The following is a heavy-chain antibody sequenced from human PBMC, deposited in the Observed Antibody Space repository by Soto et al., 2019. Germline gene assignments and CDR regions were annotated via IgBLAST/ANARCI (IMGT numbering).Heavy chain of an antibody. CDR1: GFSSGDYA. Sequence: GGSLRLSCTGSGFSSGDYAMSCVRQDPGKGLEWVGFIRSKAYGGTTEYAASVKGRFTISRDDSKNIAYMQMDSLKTEDTAVYYCTRRTEFFVRFYYSAMDVWGQGTTVTVS. J-gene: IGHJ6*02. V-gene: IGHV3-49*04. CDR2: IRSKAYGGTT. D-gene: IGHD3-3*01. CDR3: TRRTEFFVRFYYSAMDV.